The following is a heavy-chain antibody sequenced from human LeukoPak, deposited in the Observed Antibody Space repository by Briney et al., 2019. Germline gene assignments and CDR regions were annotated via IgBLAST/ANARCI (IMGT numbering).Heavy chain of an antibody. CDR3: VRDARYCPDV. V-gene: IGHV3-74*01. D-gene: IGHD2-8*02. CDR2: LISDGSSA. Sequence: GGSLRLSCAASGFTFSSYWRHWVRQAPGKGLVWVSRLISDGSSASYADSVKGRFTISRDNTKNTLYLQMNSLRAEDTAIYYCVRDARYCPDVWGQGTTVTVSS. J-gene: IGHJ6*02. CDR1: GFTFSSYW.